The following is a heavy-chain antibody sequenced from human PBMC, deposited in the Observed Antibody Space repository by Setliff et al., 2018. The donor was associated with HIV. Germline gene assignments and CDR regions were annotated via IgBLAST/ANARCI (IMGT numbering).Heavy chain of an antibody. CDR2: FDPKDGKT. V-gene: IGHV1-24*01. CDR3: ARWYGTRDYYHYYMDV. J-gene: IGHJ6*03. CDR1: GYTLTELS. Sequence: ASVKVSCKVSGYTLTELSRHWVRQAPGKGLEWMGSFDPKDGKTRYAQKFQGRVTMTEDTSTDTAYMELSSLRSEDTAVYYCARWYGTRDYYHYYMDVWGRGTTVTV. D-gene: IGHD3-10*01.